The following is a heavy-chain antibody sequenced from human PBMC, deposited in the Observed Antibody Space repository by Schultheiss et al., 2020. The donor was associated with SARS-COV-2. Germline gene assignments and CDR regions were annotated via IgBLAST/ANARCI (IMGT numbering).Heavy chain of an antibody. CDR3: ARASLGITIFGVARRRIYGMDV. V-gene: IGHV4-31*03. D-gene: IGHD3-3*01. CDR2: IYYSGST. Sequence: SQTLSLTCPVSGGSISSGGYYWSWIRQHPGKGLEWIGYIYYSGSTYYNPSLKSRVTISVDTSKNQFSLKLSSVTAADTAVYYCARASLGITIFGVARRRIYGMDVWGQGTTVTVSS. J-gene: IGHJ6*02. CDR1: GGSISSGGYY.